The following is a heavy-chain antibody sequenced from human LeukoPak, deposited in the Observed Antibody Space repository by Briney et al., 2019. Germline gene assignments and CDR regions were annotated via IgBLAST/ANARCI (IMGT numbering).Heavy chain of an antibody. CDR2: INSDGSST. D-gene: IGHD6-13*01. J-gene: IGHJ3*02. V-gene: IGHV3-74*01. Sequence: GGPLRLSCAASGFTFSSYWMHWVRQAPGKGLMWVSRINSDGSSTSYADSVKGRFTISRDNAKNTLDLQMNSLRAEDTAVYYCAKALGGIGNGFHIWGQGTMVTVSS. CDR1: GFTFSSYW. CDR3: AKALGGIGNGFHI.